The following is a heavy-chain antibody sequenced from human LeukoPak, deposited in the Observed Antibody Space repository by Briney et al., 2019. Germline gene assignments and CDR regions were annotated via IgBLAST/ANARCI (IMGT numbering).Heavy chain of an antibody. V-gene: IGHV1-46*01. CDR1: GYTFTSYY. D-gene: IGHD2-15*01. CDR3: ARVDGYCSGGSCYARKGYYYYMDV. CDR2: INPSGGST. J-gene: IGHJ6*03. Sequence: ASVKVSCKASGYTFTSYYIHWVRQAPGQGLEWMGLINPSGGSTNYAQKFQGRVTMTRDTSISTAYMELSRLRSDDTAVYYCARVDGYCSGGSCYARKGYYYYMDVWGKGTTVTVSS.